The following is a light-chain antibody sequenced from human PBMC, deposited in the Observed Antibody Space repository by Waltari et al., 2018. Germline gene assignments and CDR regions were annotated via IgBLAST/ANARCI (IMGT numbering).Light chain of an antibody. Sequence: IVLTQSPDTLSLSPGERATLSCKASQSIASNSLAWYQQTPGQAPRLLIYGAFTRATGIPDRFSGDGSGTDFTLTISILEPEDFAVYYCQQYRFPPITFGQGTRLDIK. CDR3: QQYRFPPIT. CDR2: GAF. CDR1: QSIASNS. J-gene: IGKJ5*01. V-gene: IGKV3-20*01.